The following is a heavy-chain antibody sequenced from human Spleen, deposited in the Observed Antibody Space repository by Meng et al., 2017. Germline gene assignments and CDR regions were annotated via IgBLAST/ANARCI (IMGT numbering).Heavy chain of an antibody. Sequence: SVKVSCKASGYTFTAYYFHWVRQAPGQGLEWMGRINPKSGDTHYAQKFQARVTMTGDTSISTAYMELSGLRSDDTAMYYRARDEDISAAGKLFGDYWGQGTLVTVSS. CDR3: ARDEDISAAGKLFGDY. CDR1: GYTFTAYY. V-gene: IGHV1-2*06. J-gene: IGHJ4*02. CDR2: INPKSGDT. D-gene: IGHD6-25*01.